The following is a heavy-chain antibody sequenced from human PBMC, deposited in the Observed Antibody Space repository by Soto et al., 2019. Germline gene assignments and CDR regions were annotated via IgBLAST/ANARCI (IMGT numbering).Heavy chain of an antibody. CDR2: IDNNGVT. J-gene: IGHJ4*02. CDR3: GRVLVAATRHTGPDY. D-gene: IGHD2-15*01. Sequence: PSETLSLTCSVSGVSISSSDYYWAWIRQPPGKGLEWIGSIDNNGVTYSNPSLKGRVTISKDTSKNKFSLQVTSVTAADTAFYYCGRVLVAATRHTGPDYWGQGTQVTVSS. CDR1: GVSISSSDYY. V-gene: IGHV4-39*02.